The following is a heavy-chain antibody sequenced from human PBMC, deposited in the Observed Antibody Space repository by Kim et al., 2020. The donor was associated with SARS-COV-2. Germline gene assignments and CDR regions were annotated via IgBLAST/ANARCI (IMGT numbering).Heavy chain of an antibody. CDR2: ISAYNGNT. CDR1: GYTFTSYG. CDR3: ARDRYCTNGVCYSLWYFDL. J-gene: IGHJ2*01. D-gene: IGHD2-8*01. Sequence: ASVKVSCKASGYTFTSYGISWVRQAPGQGLEWMGWISAYNGNTNYAQKLQGRVTMTTDTSTSTAYMELRSLRSDDTAVYYCARDRYCTNGVCYSLWYFDLWGRGTLVTVSS. V-gene: IGHV1-18*01.